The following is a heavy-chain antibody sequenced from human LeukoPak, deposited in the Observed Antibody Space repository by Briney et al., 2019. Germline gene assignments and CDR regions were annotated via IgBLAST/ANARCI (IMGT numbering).Heavy chain of an antibody. D-gene: IGHD6-13*01. CDR2: IYTSGST. CDR3: ARDLVDSSSWYEGDAFDI. V-gene: IGHV4-4*07. CDR1: GGSISSYY. J-gene: IGHJ3*02. Sequence: PSETLSLTCTVSGGSISSYYWSWIRQPAGKGLEWIGRIYTSGSTNYNPSLKSRVTMSVDTSKNQFSLKLSSVTAADTAVYYCARDLVDSSSWYEGDAFDIWGQGTMVTVSS.